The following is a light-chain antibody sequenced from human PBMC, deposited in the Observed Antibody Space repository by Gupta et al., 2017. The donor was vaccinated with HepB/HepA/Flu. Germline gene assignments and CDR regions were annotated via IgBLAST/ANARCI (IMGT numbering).Light chain of an antibody. CDR1: SSDVGGYNF. J-gene: IGLJ1*01. Sequence: QSALTQPASVSGSPGQWITVSCTGTSSDVGGYNFVSWYQQHPGKAPKLMIYDVSNRPSGVSNRFSGSKSSTTASMTISGLQAEDEAYYYCISYTSTSSDVFGTGTKVTVL. CDR2: DVS. CDR3: ISYTSTSSDV. V-gene: IGLV2-14*03.